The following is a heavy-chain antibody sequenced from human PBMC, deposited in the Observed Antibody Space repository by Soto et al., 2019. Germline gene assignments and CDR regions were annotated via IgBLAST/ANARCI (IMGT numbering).Heavy chain of an antibody. Sequence: ASVKVSCKTSGGTFADSAFSWVRQVPGQGPEWMGGIIPVLDTANYAQKFLGRLTIVADESTNTVHMELTGLRSGDTAMYFCARCQVTYMRANYYFDSWGQGTLVTVSS. J-gene: IGHJ4*02. V-gene: IGHV1-69*13. CDR1: GGTFADSA. CDR3: ARCQVTYMRANYYFDS. CDR2: IIPVLDTA. D-gene: IGHD3-10*01.